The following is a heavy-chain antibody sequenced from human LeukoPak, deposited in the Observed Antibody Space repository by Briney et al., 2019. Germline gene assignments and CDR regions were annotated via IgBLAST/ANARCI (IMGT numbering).Heavy chain of an antibody. Sequence: PSETLSLTCAVSGYSISSGYYWGWIRQPPGKGLEWIGSIYHSGSTYYNPSLKSRVTISVDTSKNQFSLKLSSVTAADTAVHYCARHGDSSGYFVYWGQGTLVTVSS. CDR1: GYSISSGYY. V-gene: IGHV4-38-2*01. J-gene: IGHJ4*02. CDR2: IYHSGST. D-gene: IGHD3-22*01. CDR3: ARHGDSSGYFVY.